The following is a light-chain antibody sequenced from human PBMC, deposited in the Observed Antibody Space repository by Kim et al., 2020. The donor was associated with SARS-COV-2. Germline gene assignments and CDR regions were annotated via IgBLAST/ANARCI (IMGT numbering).Light chain of an antibody. V-gene: IGLV4-60*03. Sequence: ASLGTSVKPTRTRSTGHSRYIIAWHQQQPGKTPRYLMKLEGSGRYNKGSGVPDRFSGSSSGADRYLTISNLQSEDEADYYCETQRVFGGGTQLTVL. CDR2: LEGSGRY. CDR1: TGHSRYI. J-gene: IGLJ3*02. CDR3: ETQRV.